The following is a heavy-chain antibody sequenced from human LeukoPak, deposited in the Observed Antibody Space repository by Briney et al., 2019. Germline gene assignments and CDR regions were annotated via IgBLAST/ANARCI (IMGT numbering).Heavy chain of an antibody. J-gene: IGHJ4*01. V-gene: IGHV3-30*18. CDR1: GFTFSFYG. CDR2: ISYDGRNK. Sequence: PGGSLRLSCATSGFTFSFYGMHWVRQAPGKGLEWVAVISYDGRNKFYADSVKDRFTISRDISENTLYLQMNSLRPDDTAVYYCAKQERPSYGDFTTYFDYWGQGTLVTVSS. D-gene: IGHD4-17*01. CDR3: AKQERPSYGDFTTYFDY.